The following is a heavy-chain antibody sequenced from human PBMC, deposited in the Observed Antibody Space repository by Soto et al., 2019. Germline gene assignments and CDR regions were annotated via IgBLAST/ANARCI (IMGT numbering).Heavy chain of an antibody. CDR2: LSGSGTST. Sequence: LRLSCAASGFSFVNYAMNWVRQAQGKGLEWVSGLSGSGTSTYYAGSVKGRFTISRDNSRDTLFLQMNSLTADDTAVYYCAKATTNGGWFNPFDSWGQGALVTVSS. V-gene: IGHV3-23*01. CDR3: AKATTNGGWFNPFDS. CDR1: GFSFVNYA. J-gene: IGHJ4*02. D-gene: IGHD6-19*01.